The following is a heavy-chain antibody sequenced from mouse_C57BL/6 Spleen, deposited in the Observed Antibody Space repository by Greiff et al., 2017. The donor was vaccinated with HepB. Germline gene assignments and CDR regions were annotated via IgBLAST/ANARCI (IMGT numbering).Heavy chain of an antibody. V-gene: IGHV1-69*01. J-gene: IGHJ3*01. CDR2: IDPSDSYT. CDR3: ARSGDYDCVAY. CDR1: GYTFTSYW. Sequence: VQLQQSGAELVMPGASVKLSCKASGYTFTSYWMHWVKQRPGQGLEWIGEIDPSDSYTNYNQKLKGKSTLTVDKSSSTTYMQLSSLTSEDSAVYDCARSGDYDCVAYWGQGTRVTVSA. D-gene: IGHD2-4*01.